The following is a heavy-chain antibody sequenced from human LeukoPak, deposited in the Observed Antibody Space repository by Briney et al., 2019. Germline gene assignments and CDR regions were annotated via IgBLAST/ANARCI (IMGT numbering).Heavy chain of an antibody. D-gene: IGHD3-3*01. J-gene: IGHJ3*02. V-gene: IGHV1-69*05. Sequence: RASVKVSCKVSGYTLTELSMHRVRQAPGKGLEWMGRIIPIFGTANYAQKFQGRVTITTDESTSTAYMELSSLRSEDTAVYYCARGRSRNVLRFLEWSNDAFDIWGQGTMVTVSS. CDR1: GYTLTELS. CDR2: IIPIFGTA. CDR3: ARGRSRNVLRFLEWSNDAFDI.